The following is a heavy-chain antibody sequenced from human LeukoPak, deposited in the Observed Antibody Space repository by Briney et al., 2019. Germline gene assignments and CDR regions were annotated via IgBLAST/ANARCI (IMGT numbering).Heavy chain of an antibody. V-gene: IGHV3-23*01. Sequence: GGSLRLSCTASGFAFSSHAMNWVRQAPGKGLEWVSSISGSGGSTYYANSVKVRLTIDRDNSKNTLYLQMNSLRADDTAVYYCAKDREGHCGGGRCHSLGHNYYNVMDIWGQGTTVIVSS. CDR1: GFAFSSHA. CDR2: ISGSGGST. D-gene: IGHD2-15*01. J-gene: IGHJ6*02. CDR3: AKDREGHCGGGRCHSLGHNYYNVMDI.